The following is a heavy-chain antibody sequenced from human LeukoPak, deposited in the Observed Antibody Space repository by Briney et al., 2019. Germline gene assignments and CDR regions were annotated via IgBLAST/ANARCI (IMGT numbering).Heavy chain of an antibody. CDR1: GGSISSGGYY. V-gene: IGHV4-31*03. CDR3: ARSLQTLAFDY. CDR2: IYYSGST. D-gene: IGHD4-11*01. J-gene: IGHJ4*02. Sequence: PSETLSLTCTVSGGSISSGGYYWSWIRQHPGKGLEWIGYIYYSGSTYYNPSLKSRVTISVDTSKNQFSMKLSSATAADTAVYYCARSLQTLAFDYWGQGTLVTVSS.